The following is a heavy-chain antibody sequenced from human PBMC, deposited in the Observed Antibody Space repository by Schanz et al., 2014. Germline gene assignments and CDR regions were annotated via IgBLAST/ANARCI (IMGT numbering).Heavy chain of an antibody. Sequence: QVQLVESGGGLVKPGGSLRLSCAASGFTFSDYYMNWIRQAPGKGLEWVSYISNSGYTIYYADTVKGRFTISRDNANNSLYRQRTSLKAKNTAVYYGARDPPPYSSSPYYWYYGMDVWGQGTTVTVSS. CDR1: GFTFSDYY. CDR3: ARDPPPYSSSPYYWYYGMDV. D-gene: IGHD6-6*01. V-gene: IGHV3-11*01. CDR2: ISNSGYTI. J-gene: IGHJ6*02.